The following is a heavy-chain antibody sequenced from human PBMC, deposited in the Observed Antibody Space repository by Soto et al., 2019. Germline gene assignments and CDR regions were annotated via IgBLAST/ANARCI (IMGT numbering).Heavy chain of an antibody. V-gene: IGHV6-1*01. CDR2: TYYRSKWYN. CDR1: GDSVSSNSAA. CDR3: ARDLGITIFGVVHYGMDV. Sequence: SQTLSLTCAISGDSVSSNSAAWNWIRQSPSRGLEWLGRTYYRSKWYNDYAVSVKSRITINPDTSKNQFSLQLNSVTPEDTAVYYCARDLGITIFGVVHYGMDVWGQGTTVTVSS. J-gene: IGHJ6*02. D-gene: IGHD3-3*01.